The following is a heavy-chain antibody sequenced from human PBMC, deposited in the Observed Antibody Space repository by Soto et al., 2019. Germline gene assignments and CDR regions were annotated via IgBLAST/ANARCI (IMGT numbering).Heavy chain of an antibody. V-gene: IGHV3-33*01. Sequence: GGPLRVSCAAAGLTISSYGRHWVSKTTGKGLEWVAVIWYDGSNKYYADSVKGRFTISRDNSKNTLYLQMNSLRAEDTAVYYCARRAMSGIVVVPAAKVGGMDVWGQGTTVTVSS. CDR1: GLTISSYG. CDR2: IWYDGSNK. J-gene: IGHJ6*02. D-gene: IGHD2-2*01. CDR3: ARRAMSGIVVVPAAKVGGMDV.